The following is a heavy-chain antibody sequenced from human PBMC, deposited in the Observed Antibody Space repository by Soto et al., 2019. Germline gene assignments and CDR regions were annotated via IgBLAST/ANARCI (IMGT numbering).Heavy chain of an antibody. CDR3: ARHPERIAQIGWFDP. CDR1: GFTFSIYG. CDR2: ISGSGGSI. Sequence: GGSLRLSCAASGFTFSIYGMTWVRQAPGKGLEWVSDISGSGGSIYYADSVKGRFTISRDNAKNSLYLQMSSLRAEDTAVYYCARHPERIAQIGWFDPWGQGTLVTVSS. D-gene: IGHD6-13*01. V-gene: IGHV3-48*01. J-gene: IGHJ5*02.